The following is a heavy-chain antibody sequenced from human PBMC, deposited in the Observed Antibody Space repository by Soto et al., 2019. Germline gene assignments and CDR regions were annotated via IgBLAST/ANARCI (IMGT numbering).Heavy chain of an antibody. CDR3: ARVAWDSSGYYLFDY. Sequence: SETLSLTCTVSGGSISSGDYYWSWIRQPPGKGLEWIGYIYYSGSTYYNPSLKSRVTISVDTSKNQFSLKLSSVTAADTAVYYCARVAWDSSGYYLFDYWGQGTLVTVSS. CDR2: IYYSGST. D-gene: IGHD3-22*01. V-gene: IGHV4-30-4*01. CDR1: GGSISSGDYY. J-gene: IGHJ4*02.